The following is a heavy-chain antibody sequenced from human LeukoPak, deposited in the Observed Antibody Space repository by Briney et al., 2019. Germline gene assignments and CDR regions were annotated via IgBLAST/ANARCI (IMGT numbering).Heavy chain of an antibody. CDR1: GFTFSSYA. Sequence: GGSLRLSCAASGFTFSSYAMSWVRQAPGKGLEWVSAISGSGVSTYYADSVKGRFTISRDNSKNTLYLKMSSMRAEDTAVYYCASNYGAGRRYYYYYMDVWGKGTKVTVSS. J-gene: IGHJ6*03. CDR2: ISGSGVST. V-gene: IGHV3-23*01. D-gene: IGHD3-10*01. CDR3: ASNYGAGRRYYYYYMDV.